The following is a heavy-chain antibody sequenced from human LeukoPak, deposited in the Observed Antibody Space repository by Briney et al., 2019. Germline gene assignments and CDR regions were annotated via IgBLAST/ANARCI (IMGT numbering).Heavy chain of an antibody. CDR2: IYYSGST. J-gene: IGHJ5*02. Sequence: SETLSLTCTVSGGSISTYYWSCIRQPPGKGLEWIGYIYYSGSTNYNPSLKSRVTISVDTSKKQFSLKLTSVTAADTAVYYCARAFAQLYCSGGSCNGGSGFDPWGQGTLVTVSS. CDR1: GGSISTYY. V-gene: IGHV4-59*01. CDR3: ARAFAQLYCSGGSCNGGSGFDP. D-gene: IGHD2-15*01.